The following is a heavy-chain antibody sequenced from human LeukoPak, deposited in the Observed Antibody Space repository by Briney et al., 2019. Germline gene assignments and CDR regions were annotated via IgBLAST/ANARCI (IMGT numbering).Heavy chain of an antibody. Sequence: SVKVSCKASGGAFSSYAISWVRQAPGQGLEWMGGIIPIFGTANYAQKFQGRVTITADESTSTAYMELSSLRSEDTAVYYCARVIVVVPAAIQEYYFDYWGQGTLVTVSS. D-gene: IGHD2-2*01. CDR3: ARVIVVVPAAIQEYYFDY. CDR1: GGAFSSYA. V-gene: IGHV1-69*13. CDR2: IIPIFGTA. J-gene: IGHJ4*02.